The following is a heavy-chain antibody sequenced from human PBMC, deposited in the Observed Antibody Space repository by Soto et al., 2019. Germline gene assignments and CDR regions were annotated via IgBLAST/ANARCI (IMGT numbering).Heavy chain of an antibody. Sequence: VGSLRLSCAASGFTFSSYGMHWVRQAPGKGLEWVAVISYDGSNKYYADSVKGRFTISRDNSKNTLYLQMNSLRAEDTAVYYCAKDPNTEVWFDPWGQGTLVTVSS. CDR3: AKDPNTEVWFDP. J-gene: IGHJ5*02. CDR1: GFTFSSYG. CDR2: ISYDGSNK. V-gene: IGHV3-30*18.